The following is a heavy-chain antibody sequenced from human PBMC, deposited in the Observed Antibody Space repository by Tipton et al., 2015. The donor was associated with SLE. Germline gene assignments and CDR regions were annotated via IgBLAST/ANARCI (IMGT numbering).Heavy chain of an antibody. D-gene: IGHD3-22*01. CDR3: AREVASFYDSSGFDY. V-gene: IGHV4-4*07. CDR2: FHNRANT. J-gene: IGHJ4*02. Sequence: TLSLTCTVSGASINTYYWSWIRQAPGKGLDWIGHFHNRANTNYNPSLKSRVTMSVDTSKNQFSLKLSSVTAADTAVYYCAREVASFYDSSGFDYWGQGMLVTVSS. CDR1: GASINTYY.